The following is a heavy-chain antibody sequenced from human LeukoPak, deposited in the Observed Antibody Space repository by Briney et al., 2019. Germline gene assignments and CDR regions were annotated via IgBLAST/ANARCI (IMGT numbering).Heavy chain of an antibody. J-gene: IGHJ6*02. CDR1: GFSFSGFA. CDR3: ARDSSSPITMVRGVITTVNYYGMDV. V-gene: IGHV3-21*01. D-gene: IGHD3-10*01. Sequence: GGSLRLSCEASGFSFSGFAMNWVRQAPGKGLEWVSSISSSSSYIYYADSVKGRFTISRDNAKNSLYLQMNSLRAEDTAVYYCARDSSSPITMVRGVITTVNYYGMDVWGQGTTVTVSS. CDR2: ISSSSSYI.